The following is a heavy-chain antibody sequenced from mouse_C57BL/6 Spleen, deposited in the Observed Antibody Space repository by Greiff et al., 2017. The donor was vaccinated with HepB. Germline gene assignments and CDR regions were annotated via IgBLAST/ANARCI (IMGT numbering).Heavy chain of an antibody. CDR2: IDPSDSET. J-gene: IGHJ2*01. CDR1: GYTFTSYW. V-gene: IGHV1-52*01. D-gene: IGHD2-4*01. CDR3: ARAYYDYPYYFDY. Sequence: VQLQQPGAELVRPGSSVKLSCKASGYTFTSYWMHWVKQRPIQGLEWIGNIDPSDSETHYNQKFKDKATLTVDKSSSTAYMQLSSLTSEDSAVYYCARAYYDYPYYFDYWGQGTTLTVSS.